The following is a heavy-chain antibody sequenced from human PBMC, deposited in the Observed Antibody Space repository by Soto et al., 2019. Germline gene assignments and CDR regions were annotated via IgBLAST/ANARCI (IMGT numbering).Heavy chain of an antibody. V-gene: IGHV1-69*06. CDR1: GGTFSSYA. D-gene: IGHD3-22*01. CDR3: ASPDLSYYDSKSPPYYFDY. Sequence: GASVKVSCKASGGTFSSYAISWVRQAPGQGLEWMGGIIPIFGTANYAQKFQGRVTITADKSTSTAYMELSSLRSEDTAVCYCASPDLSYYDSKSPPYYFDYWGQGTLVTVSS. CDR2: IIPIFGTA. J-gene: IGHJ4*02.